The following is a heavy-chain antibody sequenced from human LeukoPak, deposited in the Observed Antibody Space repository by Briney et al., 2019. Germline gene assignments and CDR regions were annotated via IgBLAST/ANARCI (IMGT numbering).Heavy chain of an antibody. J-gene: IGHJ4*02. V-gene: IGHV4-34*01. CDR1: GGSFSGYY. CDR2: INHSGST. Sequence: SETLSLTCAVYGGSFSGYYWSWIRQPPGKGLEWIGEINHSGSTNYNPSLKSRVTISVDTSKNQFSLELSSVTAADTAVYYCARGRDGYRIVDYWGQGTLVTVSS. D-gene: IGHD5-24*01. CDR3: ARGRDGYRIVDY.